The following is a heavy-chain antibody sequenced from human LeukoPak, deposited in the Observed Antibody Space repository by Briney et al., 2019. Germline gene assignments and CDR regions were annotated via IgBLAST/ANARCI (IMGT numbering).Heavy chain of an antibody. CDR3: AGDLRHYYDSSGYFS. CDR1: GFTFSSYS. V-gene: IGHV3-21*01. CDR2: ISSSSSYI. D-gene: IGHD3-22*01. Sequence: GGSLRLSCAASGFTFSSYSMNWVRQPPGKGLEWVSSISSSSSYIYYADSVKGRFTISRDNAKNSLYLQMNSLRAEDTAVYYCAGDLRHYYDSSGYFSWGQGTLVTVSS. J-gene: IGHJ4*02.